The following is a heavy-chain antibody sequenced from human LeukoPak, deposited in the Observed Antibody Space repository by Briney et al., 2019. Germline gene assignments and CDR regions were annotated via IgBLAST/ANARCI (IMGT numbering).Heavy chain of an antibody. V-gene: IGHV4-34*01. CDR3: ARGGGINYYYYYMDV. D-gene: IGHD2-15*01. CDR2: INHSGST. Sequence: PSETLSLICAVYGGSFSGYYWSWIRQPPGKGLEWIGEINHSGSTNYNPSLKSRVTTSVDTSKNQFSLKLSSVTAADTAVYYCARGGGINYYYYYMDVWGKGTTVTVSS. J-gene: IGHJ6*03. CDR1: GGSFSGYY.